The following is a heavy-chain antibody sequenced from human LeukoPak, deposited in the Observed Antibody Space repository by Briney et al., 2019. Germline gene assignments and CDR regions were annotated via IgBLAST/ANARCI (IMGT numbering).Heavy chain of an antibody. Sequence: GGSLRLSCAASGFNFRNYGMHWVRPAPGKGLEWVAYTRDDGSKNWYGDSVKGRFTISRDNSKSTLYLQMNSLRGEDTAVYYCANGDCRGGRCSSGAYWGQGTLVTVSS. CDR2: TRDDGSKN. D-gene: IGHD2-15*01. J-gene: IGHJ4*02. CDR1: GFNFRNYG. CDR3: ANGDCRGGRCSSGAY. V-gene: IGHV3-30*02.